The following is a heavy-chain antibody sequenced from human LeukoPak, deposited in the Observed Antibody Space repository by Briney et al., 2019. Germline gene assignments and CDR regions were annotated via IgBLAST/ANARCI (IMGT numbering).Heavy chain of an antibody. D-gene: IGHD5-24*01. J-gene: IGHJ4*02. CDR2: INHSGST. V-gene: IGHV4-34*01. Sequence: PSETLSLTCAVYGGSFSGYYWSWIRQPPGKGLEWIGEINHSGSTNYNPSLKSRVTISVDTSKNQFSLKLSSVTAADTAVYYCARHTKSRDGYNYGYYFDYWGQGTLVTVSS. CDR3: ARHTKSRDGYNYGYYFDY. CDR1: GGSFSGYY.